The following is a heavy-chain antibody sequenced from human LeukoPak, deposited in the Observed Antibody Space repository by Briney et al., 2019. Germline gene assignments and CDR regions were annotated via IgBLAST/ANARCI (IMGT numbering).Heavy chain of an antibody. D-gene: IGHD1-26*01. J-gene: IGHJ6*03. V-gene: IGHV1-69*01. Sequence: SVKVSCKASGGTFSSYAISWVRQAPGQGLEWMGGIIPIFGTANYAQKFQGRVTITADESTSTAYMELSSLRSEHTAVYYCARGAGDGGLHYYMDVWGKGTTATVSS. CDR1: GGTFSSYA. CDR3: ARGAGDGGLHYYMDV. CDR2: IIPIFGTA.